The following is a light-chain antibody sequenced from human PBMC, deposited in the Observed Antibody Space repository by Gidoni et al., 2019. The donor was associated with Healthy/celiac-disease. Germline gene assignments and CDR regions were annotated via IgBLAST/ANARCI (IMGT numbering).Light chain of an antibody. J-gene: IGKJ1*01. CDR3: QQYGSSPRT. CDR2: GAS. V-gene: IGKV3-20*01. Sequence: EIVLTQSPGTLSLSPGERATLSCRASQSVSSSNLAWYQQKPGQAPRLLIYGASSRATGIPDRFSGSGSGTDFTLTISSLEPEDFAVYYCQQYGSSPRTFGQXTKVEIK. CDR1: QSVSSSN.